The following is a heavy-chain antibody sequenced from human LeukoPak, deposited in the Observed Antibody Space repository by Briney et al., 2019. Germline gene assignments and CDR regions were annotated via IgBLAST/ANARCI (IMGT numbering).Heavy chain of an antibody. Sequence: GRSLRLSCAASGFTFDDYAMHWVRQAPGKGLEWVSGISWNSGSIGYADSVKGRFTISRDSAKNSLYLQMNSLRAEDTAVYYCARGVPYDSWSGPHYSDYWGQGTLVTVSS. D-gene: IGHD3-3*01. J-gene: IGHJ4*02. CDR3: ARGVPYDSWSGPHYSDY. CDR1: GFTFDDYA. V-gene: IGHV3-9*01. CDR2: ISWNSGSI.